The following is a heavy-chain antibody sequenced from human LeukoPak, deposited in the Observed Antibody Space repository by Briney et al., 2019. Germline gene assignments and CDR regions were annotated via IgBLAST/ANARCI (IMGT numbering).Heavy chain of an antibody. D-gene: IGHD3-9*01. V-gene: IGHV4-61*09. J-gene: IGHJ4*02. CDR1: GGSINSGSYY. Sequence: SERLSLTCTVSGGSINSGSYYWSWIRQPAGKGLEWMGHFYTSGHTSYNPSLKSRVTISVDTSKNQFSLKLSSVTAADTAVYYCARMYYDILTGYYGYYFDYWGQGTLVTVSS. CDR3: ARMYYDILTGYYGYYFDY. CDR2: FYTSGHT.